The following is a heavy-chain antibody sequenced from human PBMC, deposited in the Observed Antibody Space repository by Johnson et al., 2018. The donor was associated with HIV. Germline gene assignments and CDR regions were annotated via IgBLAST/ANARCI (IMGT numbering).Heavy chain of an antibody. CDR3: TTGSCIDGVCYAFDV. V-gene: IGHV3-15*01. Sequence: VQLVESGGGLVKPGGSLTLSCAVSGFTFKNAWMHWVRQAPGKGLEWIGRIKSNYHDETTDYAAPVTGRFAISRDDSKNTVYLQMNSLKAEDTAVYYCTTGSCIDGVCYAFDVWGQGTMVTVSS. CDR1: GFTFKNAW. CDR2: IKSNYHDETT. J-gene: IGHJ3*01. D-gene: IGHD2-8*01.